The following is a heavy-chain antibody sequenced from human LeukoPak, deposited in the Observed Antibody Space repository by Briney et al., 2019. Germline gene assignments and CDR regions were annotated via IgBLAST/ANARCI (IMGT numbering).Heavy chain of an antibody. CDR2: INHSGST. Sequence: PSETLPLTCAVYGGSFSGYYWSWIRQPPGKGLEWIGEINHSGSTNYNPSLKSRVTISVDTSKNQFSLKLSSVTAADTAVYYCARGALYRRGASRLGGFDYWGQGTLVTVSS. D-gene: IGHD3-9*01. CDR3: ARGALYRRGASRLGGFDY. V-gene: IGHV4-34*01. J-gene: IGHJ4*02. CDR1: GGSFSGYY.